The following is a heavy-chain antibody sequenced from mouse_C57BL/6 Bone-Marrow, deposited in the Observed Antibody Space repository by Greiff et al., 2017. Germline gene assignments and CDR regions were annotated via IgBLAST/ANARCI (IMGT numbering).Heavy chain of an antibody. CDR1: GYTFTSYW. D-gene: IGHD1-1*01. V-gene: IGHV1-50*01. J-gene: IGHJ3*01. Sequence: VQLQQPGAELVKPGASVKLSCKASGYTFTSYWMQWVKQRPGQGLEWIGEIDPSDSYTNYNQKFKGKATLTVDTSSSTAYMQLSSLTSEDSAVYYCARGGVITRYWGQGTLVTVSA. CDR2: IDPSDSYT. CDR3: ARGGVITRY.